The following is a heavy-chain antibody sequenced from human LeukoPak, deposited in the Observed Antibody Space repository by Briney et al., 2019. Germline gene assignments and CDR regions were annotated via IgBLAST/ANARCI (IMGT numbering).Heavy chain of an antibody. D-gene: IGHD4-17*01. CDR3: ATCLTGLRRAKWFDP. Sequence: SETLSLTCTVYGGTFSGYYWSWIRQPPGKGLEWIGEINHSGSTNYNPSLKSRVTISVDTSKNQFSPKLSSVTAADTAVYYCATCLTGLRRAKWFDPWGQGTLVTVSS. J-gene: IGHJ5*02. V-gene: IGHV4-34*08. CDR2: INHSGST. CDR1: GGTFSGYY.